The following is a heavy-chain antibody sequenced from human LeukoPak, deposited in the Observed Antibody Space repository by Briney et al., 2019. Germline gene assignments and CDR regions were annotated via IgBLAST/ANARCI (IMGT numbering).Heavy chain of an antibody. J-gene: IGHJ4*02. Sequence: GASVKVSCKVSGYTLTELSMHWVRQAPGKGLEWMGGFDPEDGETIYAQKFQGRVTMTEDTSTDTAYMELSSLRSEDTAVYYCATLTAEGLYCTNAVCLYFDYWGQGTLVTVSS. V-gene: IGHV1-24*01. CDR1: GYTLTELS. CDR2: FDPEDGET. CDR3: ATLTAEGLYCTNAVCLYFDY. D-gene: IGHD2-8*01.